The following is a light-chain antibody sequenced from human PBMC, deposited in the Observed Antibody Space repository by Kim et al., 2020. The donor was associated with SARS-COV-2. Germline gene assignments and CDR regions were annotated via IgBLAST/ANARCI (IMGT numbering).Light chain of an antibody. CDR1: QHIAMY. J-gene: IGKJ4*01. Sequence: ASVGDRVTITCRASQHIAMYLNWYQQRPGKAPKLLIYGASSLESGVPSRFSGSGSGTDFALTINTLPPEDFATYYCQQSFKSPPTFGGGTKVDIK. V-gene: IGKV1-39*01. CDR2: GAS. CDR3: QQSFKSPPT.